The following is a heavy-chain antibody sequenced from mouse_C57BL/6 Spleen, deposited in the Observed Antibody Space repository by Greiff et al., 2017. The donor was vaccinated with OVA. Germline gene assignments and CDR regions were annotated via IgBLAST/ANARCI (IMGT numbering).Heavy chain of an antibody. V-gene: IGHV3-6*01. CDR2: ISYDGSN. D-gene: IGHD2-3*01. J-gene: IGHJ3*01. CDR3: ALIYDGYFEGFAY. CDR1: GYSITSGYY. Sequence: EVKLLESGPGLVKPSQSLSLTCSVTGYSITSGYYWNWIRQFPGNKLEWMGYISYDGSNNYNPSLKNRISITRDTSKNQFFLKLNSVTTEDTATYYCALIYDGYFEGFAYWGQGTLVTVSA.